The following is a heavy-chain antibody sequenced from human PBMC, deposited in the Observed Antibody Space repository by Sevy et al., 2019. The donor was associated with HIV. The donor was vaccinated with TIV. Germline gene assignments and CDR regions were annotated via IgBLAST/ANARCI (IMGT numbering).Heavy chain of an antibody. CDR1: GGSISSYH. J-gene: IGHJ5*02. Sequence: SESLSLTCTVSGGSISSYHWSWIRQPAGKGLEWIGRIYTSGSTNYNPSLKSRVTMSVVTSKFQFSLKLSSVTVADTAVYYCARSVDAKFDWFDPWGQGTLVTVSS. V-gene: IGHV4-4*07. CDR2: IYTSGST. D-gene: IGHD3-16*01. CDR3: ARSVDAKFDWFDP.